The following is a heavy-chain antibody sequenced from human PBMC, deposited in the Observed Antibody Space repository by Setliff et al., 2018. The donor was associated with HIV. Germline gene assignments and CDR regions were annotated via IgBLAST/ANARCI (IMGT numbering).Heavy chain of an antibody. CDR2: VKSKTDGGTT. J-gene: IGHJ5*02. D-gene: IGHD3-10*01. V-gene: IGHV3-15*01. Sequence: LSLSCAASGFTFSNAWMSWVRQGPGKGLEWVGRVKSKTDGGTTDYAAPVKGRFTISRDDSKNTLYLQINSLKTEDTAVYYCTTEWFGSNWFDPWGQGTLVTVSS. CDR1: GFTFSNAW. CDR3: TTEWFGSNWFDP.